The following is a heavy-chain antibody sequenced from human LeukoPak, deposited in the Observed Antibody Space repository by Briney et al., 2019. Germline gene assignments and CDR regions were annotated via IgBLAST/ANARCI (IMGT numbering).Heavy chain of an antibody. CDR2: ISSSGSAI. D-gene: IGHD2-21*02. CDR1: GFTFSDYY. J-gene: IGHJ4*02. V-gene: IGHV3-11*04. Sequence: GGSLRLSCAGSGFTFSDYYMSWIRQAPGKGLEWLSYISSSGSAIYYAASVKGRFTISRDNAKNSLFLQMNSLRAEDTTVYYCASPYCGGDCPIDYWGQGTLVTVSS. CDR3: ASPYCGGDCPIDY.